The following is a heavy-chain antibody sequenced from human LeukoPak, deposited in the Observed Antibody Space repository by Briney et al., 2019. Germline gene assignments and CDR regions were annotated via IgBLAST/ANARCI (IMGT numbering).Heavy chain of an antibody. CDR1: GFTFSSYA. V-gene: IGHV3-23*01. J-gene: IGHJ4*02. CDR3: AKVEGGAAAGFFDY. D-gene: IGHD6-13*01. CDR2: ISGSGGST. Sequence: PGGTLRLSCAASGFTFSSYAMSWVRQAPGKGLEWVSAISGSGGSTYNADSVKGRFTISRDNSKNTLYLQMNSLRAEDTAVYYCAKVEGGAAAGFFDYWGQGTLVTVSS.